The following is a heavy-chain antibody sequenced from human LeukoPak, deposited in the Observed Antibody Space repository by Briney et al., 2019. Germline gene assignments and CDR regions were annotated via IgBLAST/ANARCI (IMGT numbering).Heavy chain of an antibody. V-gene: IGHV3-23*01. J-gene: IGHJ4*02. D-gene: IGHD2-2*01. CDR1: GFTFSDYY. CDR3: AKVADIVVVPAAIDY. CDR2: ISGSGGST. Sequence: GGSLRLSCAASGFTFSDYYMSWIRQAPGKGLEWVSAISGSGGSTYYADSVKGRFTISRDNSKNTLYLQMNSLRAEDTAVYYCAKVADIVVVPAAIDYWGQGTLVTVSS.